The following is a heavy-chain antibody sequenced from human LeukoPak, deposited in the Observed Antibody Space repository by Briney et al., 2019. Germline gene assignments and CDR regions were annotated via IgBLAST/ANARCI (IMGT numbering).Heavy chain of an antibody. CDR3: ARDLADYGELYYYYGMDV. J-gene: IGHJ6*02. V-gene: IGHV1-69*04. CDR2: IIPILGIA. Sequence: AASVKVSCKASGGTLSSYAISWVRQAPGQGLEWMGRIIPILGIANYAQKFQGRVTITADKSTSTAYMELSSLRSEDTAVYYCARDLADYGELYYYYGMDVWGQGTTVTVSS. CDR1: GGTLSSYA. D-gene: IGHD4-17*01.